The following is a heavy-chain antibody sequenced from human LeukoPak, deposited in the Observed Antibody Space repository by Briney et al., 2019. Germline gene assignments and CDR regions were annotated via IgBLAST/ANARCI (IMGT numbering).Heavy chain of an antibody. D-gene: IGHD6-13*01. CDR1: GYSISSGYY. CDR2: IYHSGST. V-gene: IGHV4-38-2*02. J-gene: IGHJ4*02. Sequence: SETLSLTCAVSGYSISSGYYWGWIRQPPGKGLEWIGSIYHSGSTYYNPSLKSRVTISVDTSKNQFSLKLSSVTAADTAVYYCAREVWYGGLDYWGQGTLVTVSS. CDR3: AREVWYGGLDY.